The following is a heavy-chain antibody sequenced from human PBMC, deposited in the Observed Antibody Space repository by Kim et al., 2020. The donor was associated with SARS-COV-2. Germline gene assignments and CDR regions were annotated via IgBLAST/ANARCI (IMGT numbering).Heavy chain of an antibody. CDR3: ARGQTDVYDSSLLGVYYFDY. J-gene: IGHJ4*02. Sequence: SETLSLTCAVYGGSFSGYYWSWIRQPPGKGLEWIGEINHSGSTNYNPSLKSRVTISVDTSKNQFSLKLSSVTAADTAVYYCARGQTDVYDSSLLGVYYFDYWGQGTLVTVSS. D-gene: IGHD3-22*01. CDR1: GGSFSGYY. CDR2: INHSGST. V-gene: IGHV4-34*01.